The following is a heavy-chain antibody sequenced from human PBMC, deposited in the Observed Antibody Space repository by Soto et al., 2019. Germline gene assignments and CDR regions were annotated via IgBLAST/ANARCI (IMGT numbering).Heavy chain of an antibody. CDR2: ISWNSGSI. V-gene: IGHV3-9*01. D-gene: IGHD3-10*01. Sequence: GGSLRLCCAASGFTFDDYAMHWVRQAPGKGLEWVSGISWNSGSIGYADSVKGRFTISRDIAKNSLYLQMNSLRAEDTALYYCVKYREGGLLWFGESLLAFDIWAQGTMVTV. CDR3: VKYREGGLLWFGESLLAFDI. J-gene: IGHJ3*02. CDR1: GFTFDDYA.